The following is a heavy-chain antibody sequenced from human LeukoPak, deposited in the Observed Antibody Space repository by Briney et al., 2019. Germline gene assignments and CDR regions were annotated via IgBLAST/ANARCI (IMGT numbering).Heavy chain of an antibody. CDR1: GGSFSGYY. CDR2: INQSGST. D-gene: IGHD6-19*01. J-gene: IGHJ4*02. V-gene: IGHV4-34*01. Sequence: SETLSLTCAVYGGSFSGYYWSWIRQPPGKGLEWIGEINQSGSTNYNPSLKSRVTISVDTSKNQFSLKLSSVTAADTAVYYCARLKDLYSSGWYRDYWGQGTLVTVSS. CDR3: ARLKDLYSSGWYRDY.